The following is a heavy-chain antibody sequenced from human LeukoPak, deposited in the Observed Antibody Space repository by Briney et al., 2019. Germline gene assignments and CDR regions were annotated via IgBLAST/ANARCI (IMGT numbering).Heavy chain of an antibody. Sequence: SETLSLTCAVYGGSFSGYYWSWIRQPPGKGLEWIGEINHSGSTNYNPSLKSRVTISVDTSKNQFSLKLSSVTAADTAVYYCARKGYDILTGYYQNYYGMDVWGQGTTVTVFS. V-gene: IGHV4-34*01. CDR3: ARKGYDILTGYYQNYYGMDV. J-gene: IGHJ6*02. D-gene: IGHD3-9*01. CDR2: INHSGST. CDR1: GGSFSGYY.